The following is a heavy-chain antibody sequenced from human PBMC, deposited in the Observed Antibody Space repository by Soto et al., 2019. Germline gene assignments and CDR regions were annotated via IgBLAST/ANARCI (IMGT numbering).Heavy chain of an antibody. D-gene: IGHD2-2*01. J-gene: IGHJ5*02. V-gene: IGHV3-30*18. CDR1: GFRFNNYG. Sequence: QEHLVESGGGVVQAGTSLSLSFAPSGFRFNNYGMHWFRQAPGKGLDWVAFVSSDGNNKYYPDSVKGRFTISRDNSKSTMFLQVDSLRVDDTAIYYCAKDRVIQLLPIWPDPWGQGTLVTVSS. CDR2: VSSDGNNK. CDR3: AKDRVIQLLPIWPDP.